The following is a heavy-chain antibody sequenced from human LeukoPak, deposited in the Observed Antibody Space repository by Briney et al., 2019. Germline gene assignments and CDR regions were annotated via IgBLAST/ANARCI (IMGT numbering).Heavy chain of an antibody. CDR3: ARGYYYDSSGSILGPYYYYYMDV. CDR1: GFTFSSYG. CDR2: IFPSGGEI. V-gene: IGHV3-21*01. J-gene: IGHJ6*03. Sequence: PGGSLRLSCAASGFTFSSYGMSWVRQAPGKGLEWVSSIFPSGGEIHYADSVRGRFTISRDNAKNSLYLQMNSLRAEDTAVYYCARGYYYDSSGSILGPYYYYYMDVWGKGTTVTVSS. D-gene: IGHD3-22*01.